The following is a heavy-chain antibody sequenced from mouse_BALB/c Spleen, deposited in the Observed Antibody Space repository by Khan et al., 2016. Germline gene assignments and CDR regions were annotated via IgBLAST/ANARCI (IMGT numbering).Heavy chain of an antibody. D-gene: IGHD1-2*01. Sequence: EVQLQELGPGLVKPSQSLSLTCTVTGYSITSDYAWNWIRQFPGNKLEWMGYIIYSGSTRYYPSLKSRISVTRDTSKNQFFLQLNSVTTEDTATYYCARTPTAYYAMDYWGQGTSVTVSS. CDR1: GYSITSDYA. CDR3: ARTPTAYYAMDY. V-gene: IGHV3-2*02. J-gene: IGHJ4*01. CDR2: IIYSGST.